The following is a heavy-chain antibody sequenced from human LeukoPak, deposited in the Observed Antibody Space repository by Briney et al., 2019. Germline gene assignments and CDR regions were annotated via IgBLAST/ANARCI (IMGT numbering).Heavy chain of an antibody. J-gene: IGHJ5*02. D-gene: IGHD6-19*01. CDR2: IYYSGST. CDR3: ASGAVAADLRWFDP. V-gene: IGHV4-39*07. CDR1: GGSISSSSYY. Sequence: ASETLSLTCTVSGGSISSSSYYWGWIRQPPGKGLEWIGSIYYSGSTYYNPSLKSRVTISVDTSKNQFSLKLSSVTAADTAVYYCASGAVAADLRWFDPWGQGTLVTVSS.